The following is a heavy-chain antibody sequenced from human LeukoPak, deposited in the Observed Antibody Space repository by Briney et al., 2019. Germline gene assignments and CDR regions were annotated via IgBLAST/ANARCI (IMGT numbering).Heavy chain of an antibody. CDR1: GASISSSDDY. V-gene: IGHV4-39*01. Sequence: PSETLSLAWTVSGASISSSDDYWGWIRQAPGKGLEWIGSIFYGGSAHYNPSLNSRATIFVDTSKNQFSLKLSSVTAADAGMYYCARQFATASADTRGYFDFWGKGTVVTVSS. J-gene: IGHJ4*02. CDR3: ARQFATASADTRGYFDF. CDR2: IFYGGSA. D-gene: IGHD2-2*01.